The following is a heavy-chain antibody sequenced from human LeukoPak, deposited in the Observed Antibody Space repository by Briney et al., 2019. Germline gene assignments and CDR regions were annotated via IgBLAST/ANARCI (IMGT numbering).Heavy chain of an antibody. D-gene: IGHD6-19*01. CDR2: ISYDGSNK. CDR3: ARCPPMSSGWYEEGYYMDV. Sequence: GRPLRLSCAASGFTFSSYAMHWVRQAPGKGLEWVAVISYDGSNKYYADSVKGRFTISRDNSKNTLYLQMNSLRAEDTAVYYCARCPPMSSGWYEEGYYMDVWGKGTTVTVSS. V-gene: IGHV3-30-3*01. J-gene: IGHJ6*03. CDR1: GFTFSSYA.